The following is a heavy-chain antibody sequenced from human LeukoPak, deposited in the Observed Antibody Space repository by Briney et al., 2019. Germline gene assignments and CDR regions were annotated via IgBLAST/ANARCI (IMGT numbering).Heavy chain of an antibody. CDR3: ATIHYRPY. CDR2: IKSGGNTI. CDR1: GFSFSDYY. V-gene: IGHV3-11*01. J-gene: IGHJ4*02. D-gene: IGHD4-11*01. Sequence: GGSLTLSCEASGFSFSDYYMTWIRQPPGKGLEWIAYIKSGGNTIYYADSAKGRFTISRDDGKNSLFLQMNSLRAEDTAVYYCATIHYRPYWGQGTQVTVSS.